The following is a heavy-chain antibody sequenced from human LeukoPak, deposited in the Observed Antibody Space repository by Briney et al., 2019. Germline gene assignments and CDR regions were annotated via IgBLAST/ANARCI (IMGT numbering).Heavy chain of an antibody. Sequence: PGGSLRLSCAASGFTFSGSAMHWVRQASGRGLEWVGRIRSKANSYATAYAASVKGRFTISRDDSKNTAYLQMNSLKTEDTAVYYCTGSSGYRRADYWGQGTLVTVSS. CDR2: IRSKANSYAT. CDR1: GFTFSGSA. V-gene: IGHV3-73*01. CDR3: TGSSGYRRADY. D-gene: IGHD3-22*01. J-gene: IGHJ4*02.